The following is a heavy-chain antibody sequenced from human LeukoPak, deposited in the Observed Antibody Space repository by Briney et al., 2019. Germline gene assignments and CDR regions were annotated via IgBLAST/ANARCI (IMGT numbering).Heavy chain of an antibody. D-gene: IGHD6-19*01. Sequence: PGGSLRLSCVASGFTFTNYAMTWVRQAPGKGLEWVSVIDWNSDSKYYLESVKGRFTISRDNSKNSLYLQMNSLRTEDTAFYYCAKDRSRSYSSFDSWGQGTLVTVSS. CDR2: IDWNSDSK. CDR1: GFTFTNYA. V-gene: IGHV3-43*02. J-gene: IGHJ4*02. CDR3: AKDRSRSYSSFDS.